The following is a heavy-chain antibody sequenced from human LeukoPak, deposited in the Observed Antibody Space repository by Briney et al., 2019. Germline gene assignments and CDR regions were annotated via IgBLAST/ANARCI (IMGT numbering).Heavy chain of an antibody. CDR2: ISWDGGST. Sequence: GGSLRLSXAASGFTFDDYAMHWVRQAPGKGLEWVSLISWDGGSTYYADSVKGRFTISRDNSKNSLYLQMNSLRAEDTALYYCAKDDSSSWSAFDYWGQGTLVTVSS. CDR1: GFTFDDYA. V-gene: IGHV3-43D*04. D-gene: IGHD6-13*01. J-gene: IGHJ4*02. CDR3: AKDDSSSWSAFDY.